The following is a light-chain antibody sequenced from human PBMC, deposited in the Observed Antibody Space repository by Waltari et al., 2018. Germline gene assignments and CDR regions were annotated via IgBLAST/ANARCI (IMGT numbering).Light chain of an antibody. CDR1: NSNIGSNY. CDR2: RND. V-gene: IGLV1-47*01. Sequence: QSVLTQPPSASGTPGQRVPISCSGSNSNIGSNYVHWYQQLPGTATKLLIYRNDQRPSGFPDRFAGPKSGTSTSLAIIGLRSEEEADYYCAAWDDILSGWGFGGGTKLTVL. CDR3: AAWDDILSGWG. J-gene: IGLJ3*02.